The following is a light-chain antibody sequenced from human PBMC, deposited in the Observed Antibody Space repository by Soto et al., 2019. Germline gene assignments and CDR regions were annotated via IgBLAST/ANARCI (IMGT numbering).Light chain of an antibody. J-gene: IGLJ2*01. Sequence: QSVLTQPASVSGSPGQSITVSCTGTSSDVGAYNYVSWYQQHPGKAPKLIIYDVTSRPSGVSDRFSGSKSGNTASLTISGLQAEDEADYYCSSYTTSSTLLFGGGTKLTVL. CDR2: DVT. CDR3: SSYTTSSTLL. V-gene: IGLV2-14*03. CDR1: SSDVGAYNY.